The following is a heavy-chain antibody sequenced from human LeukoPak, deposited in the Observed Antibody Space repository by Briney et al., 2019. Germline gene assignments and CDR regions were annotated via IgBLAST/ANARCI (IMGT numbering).Heavy chain of an antibody. J-gene: IGHJ4*02. CDR3: ARGYWFYFDY. Sequence: PSETLSLTCTVSGGSISSGSYYWSWIRQPAGKGLEWIGRIYTRGTTSYNPSLKSRVTISADTSKNRFSLKLSSVTAADTAVYYCARGYWFYFDYWGQGTLVTVSS. CDR1: GGSISSGSYY. D-gene: IGHD2-8*02. CDR2: IYTRGTT. V-gene: IGHV4-61*02.